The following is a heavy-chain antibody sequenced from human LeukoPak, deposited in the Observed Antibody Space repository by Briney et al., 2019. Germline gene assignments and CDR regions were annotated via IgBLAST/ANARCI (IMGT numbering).Heavy chain of an antibody. Sequence: PSQTLSLTCVITGDTVSRNNPAWNWIRQSPSRGLEWLGRTYSKSKWYNEYAVSVKSRVTINPDTSKNQFSLQLTSVTPEDTGEYFCARGWNYAFDSWGQGTLVTVSS. CDR1: GDTVSRNNPA. V-gene: IGHV6-1*01. D-gene: IGHD1-7*01. CDR3: ARGWNYAFDS. J-gene: IGHJ4*02. CDR2: TYSKSKWYN.